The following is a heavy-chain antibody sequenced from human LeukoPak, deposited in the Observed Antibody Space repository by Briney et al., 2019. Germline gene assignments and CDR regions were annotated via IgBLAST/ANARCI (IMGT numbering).Heavy chain of an antibody. V-gene: IGHV4-59*08. D-gene: IGHD3/OR15-3a*01. J-gene: IGHJ4*02. CDR3: ARQTGSGLFILP. CDR2: IDYSGTT. CDR1: GGSISSYY. Sequence: PSETLSLTCTVSGGSISSYYWTWIRQPPGRGLEWIGYIDYSGTTNYNPSLKSRVTISVDTSKNQFSLKLTSVTAADTAVYYCARQTGSGLFILPGGQGTLVTVSS.